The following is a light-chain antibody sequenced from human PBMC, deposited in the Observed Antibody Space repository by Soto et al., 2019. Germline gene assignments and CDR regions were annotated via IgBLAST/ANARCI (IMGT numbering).Light chain of an antibody. CDR1: QGISSY. CDR2: AAS. CDR3: QQYTNWPPNT. J-gene: IGKJ5*01. V-gene: IGKV1-9*01. Sequence: DIQLTQSPSFLSASVGDRVTITCRASQGISSYLAWYQQKPGKAPKLLIYAASTLQSGVPSRFSGSGSGTEFTLTISSLQSEDFAVYYCQQYTNWPPNTFGQGTRLE.